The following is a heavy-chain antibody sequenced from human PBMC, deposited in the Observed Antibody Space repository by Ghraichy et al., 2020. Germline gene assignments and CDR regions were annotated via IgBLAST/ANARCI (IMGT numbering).Heavy chain of an antibody. D-gene: IGHD4-23*01. CDR3: ARLGDYGGHSRGIDY. CDR1: GGSISSNNYY. Sequence: SETLSLTCTVSGGSISSNNYYWGWIRQPPGKGLEWIASIYYSGSTYQNPSLKSRVTISVDTSKTQFSLKLSSVTAADTAVYYCARLGDYGGHSRGIDYWGQGALVTVSS. J-gene: IGHJ4*02. V-gene: IGHV4-39*01. CDR2: IYYSGST.